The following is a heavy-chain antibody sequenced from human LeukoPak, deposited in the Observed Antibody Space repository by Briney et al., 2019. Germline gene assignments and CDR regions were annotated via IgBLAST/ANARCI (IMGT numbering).Heavy chain of an antibody. CDR2: IYTSWST. CDR1: GGSISCYY. J-gene: IGHJ6*02. V-gene: IGHV4-4*07. Sequence: SDTLSLTYTVSGGSISCYYWSWIRQPAGKGLEWIGRIYTSWSTNYNPSLKSRVTMSVDTSNNHSSLKLSSVTAADTAVYYCARVGSSRPNYGMDVWGQGTTVPVSS. D-gene: IGHD1-26*01. CDR3: ARVGSSRPNYGMDV.